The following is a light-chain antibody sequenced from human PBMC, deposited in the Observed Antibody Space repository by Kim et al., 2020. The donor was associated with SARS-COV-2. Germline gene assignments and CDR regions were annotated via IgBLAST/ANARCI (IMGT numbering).Light chain of an antibody. J-gene: IGLJ2*01. Sequence: QSVLTQPPSVSGAPGQRVTISCTGSSSNIGAGYDVLWYQQLPGTAPKLLIYDNNNRPSGVPDRFSGSKSGTSASLAITGLQAEDEADYYCQSYDSRLTVVFGGGTKLTV. CDR2: DNN. V-gene: IGLV1-40*01. CDR3: QSYDSRLTVV. CDR1: SSNIGAGYD.